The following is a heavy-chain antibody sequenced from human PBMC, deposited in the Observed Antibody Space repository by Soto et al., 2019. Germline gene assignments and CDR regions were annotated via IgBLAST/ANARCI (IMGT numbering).Heavy chain of an antibody. D-gene: IGHD3-22*01. CDR3: ARGSVTMIVVVSPYHYRMDF. Sequence: SETLSLTCAVYGGSFSGYYWSWIRQPPGKGLEWIGEINHSGSTNYNPSLKSRVTISVDTSKNQFSLKLSSVTAADTAVYYCARGSVTMIVVVSPYHYRMDFWGQGTTVTVYS. CDR2: INHSGST. CDR1: GGSFSGYY. V-gene: IGHV4-34*01. J-gene: IGHJ6*02.